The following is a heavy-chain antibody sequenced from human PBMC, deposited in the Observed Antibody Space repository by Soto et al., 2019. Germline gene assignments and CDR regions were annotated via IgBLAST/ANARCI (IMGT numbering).Heavy chain of an antibody. CDR2: TYYRSKWYN. CDR1: GDSVSSNSAA. CDR3: AQAAGYYSTWYFDD. D-gene: IGHD6-13*01. J-gene: IGHJ4*02. Sequence: SQTLSLTCVISGDSVSSNSAAWNWIRQSPSRGLEWLGRTYYRSKWYNDYAVSEKSRITINPDTSKNQFSLQLNSVTPEDTAVYYCAQAAGYYSTWYFDDWGQGTLVTVSS. V-gene: IGHV6-1*01.